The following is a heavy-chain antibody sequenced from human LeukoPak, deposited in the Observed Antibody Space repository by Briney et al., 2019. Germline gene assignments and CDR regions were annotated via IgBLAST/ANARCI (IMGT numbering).Heavy chain of an antibody. J-gene: IGHJ4*02. Sequence: PGGSLRLSCAASGFTFSSYWMHWVRQAPGKGLVGVSRINDDGRSTSYADSVKGRFTISRDNSKNTLYLQMNSLRPEDTSVYYCARSPTSWYFDYWGQGTLVTVSS. CDR3: ARSPTSWYFDY. V-gene: IGHV3-74*01. D-gene: IGHD2-2*01. CDR1: GFTFSSYW. CDR2: INDDGRST.